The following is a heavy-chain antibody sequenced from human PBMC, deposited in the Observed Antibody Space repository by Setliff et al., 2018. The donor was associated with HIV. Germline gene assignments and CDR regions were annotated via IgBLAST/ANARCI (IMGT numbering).Heavy chain of an antibody. D-gene: IGHD6-19*01. Sequence: QAGGSLRLSCAASGFTFSSYGMHWVRQAPGKGLEWVAVIWSDGTKQLLADSVKGRFTISRDISKNTVFLQMNSLRPEDTAVYYCAKSRNGWLYNDPLLFWGQGTMVTVSS. CDR2: IWSDGTKQ. CDR3: AKSRNGWLYNDPLLF. V-gene: IGHV3-33*03. J-gene: IGHJ3*01. CDR1: GFTFSSYG.